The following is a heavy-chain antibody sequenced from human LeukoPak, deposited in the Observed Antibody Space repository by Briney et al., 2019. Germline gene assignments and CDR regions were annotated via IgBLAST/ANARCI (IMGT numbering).Heavy chain of an antibody. CDR2: TYYRTKWYS. CDR3: ARTMVRGVKLYYFDY. CDR1: GDSVSRTNAA. V-gene: IGHV6-1*01. J-gene: IGHJ4*02. D-gene: IGHD3-10*01. Sequence: SQTLSLTCAISGDSVSRTNAAWNWIRQSPSRGLEWLGRTYYRTKWYSDSAISVRSRIIINPDTSKNQFSLQLSSVTAADTAVYYCARTMVRGVKLYYFDYWGQGTLVTVSS.